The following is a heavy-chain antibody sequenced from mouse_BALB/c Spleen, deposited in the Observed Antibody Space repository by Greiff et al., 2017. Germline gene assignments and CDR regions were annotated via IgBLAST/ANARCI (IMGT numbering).Heavy chain of an antibody. CDR3: ARGGYDSYAMDY. V-gene: IGHV1-80*01. CDR1: GYAFSSYW. J-gene: IGHJ4*01. Sequence: QVQLQQSGAELVRPGSSVKISCKASGYAFSSYWMNWVKQRLGQGLEWIGQIYPGDGDTNYNGKFKGKATLTADKSSSPAYMQLSSLTSEDSAVYFCARGGYDSYAMDYWGQGTSVTVSS. CDR2: IYPGDGDT. D-gene: IGHD2-2*01.